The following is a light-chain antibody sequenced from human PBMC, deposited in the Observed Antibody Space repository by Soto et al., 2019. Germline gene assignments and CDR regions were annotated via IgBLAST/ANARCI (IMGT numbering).Light chain of an antibody. J-gene: IGLJ2*01. Sequence: QSVLTQPPSASGTPGQRVTISCSGSSSNIGSNYVYWYQQLPGTAPKVLIYRNNHRPSGVPDRFSGSKSGTSASLAISGLRSEDEGDYYCAAWDDSLSGVVFGGGTKLTVL. CDR2: RNN. CDR1: SSNIGSNY. CDR3: AAWDDSLSGVV. V-gene: IGLV1-47*01.